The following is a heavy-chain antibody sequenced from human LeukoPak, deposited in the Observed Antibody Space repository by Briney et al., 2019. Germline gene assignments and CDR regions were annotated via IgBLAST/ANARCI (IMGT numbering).Heavy chain of an antibody. V-gene: IGHV4-31*03. Sequence: SETLSLTCTVSGGSISSGGYYWSWIRQHPGKGLEWIGYIYYSGSTYYDPSLKSRVTISVDTSKNQFSLKLSSVTAADTAVYYCARDSPNGDYGSDYWGQGTLVTVSS. CDR3: ARDSPNGDYGSDY. D-gene: IGHD4-17*01. J-gene: IGHJ4*02. CDR1: GGSISSGGYY. CDR2: IYYSGST.